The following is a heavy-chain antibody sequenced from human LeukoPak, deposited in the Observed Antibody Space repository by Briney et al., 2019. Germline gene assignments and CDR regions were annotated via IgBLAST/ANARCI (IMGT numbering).Heavy chain of an antibody. CDR3: ARGHGDYKFGMDV. Sequence: ASVTVSCTASGYTFISYYMHWVRQAPGQGLQWMGIINPSGGSTTYAQKFQGRVTMTRDTSTSTVYMDLSSLRSEDTAVYYCARGHGDYKFGMDVWGQGTTVTVSS. CDR2: INPSGGST. CDR1: GYTFISYY. D-gene: IGHD4-17*01. V-gene: IGHV1-46*01. J-gene: IGHJ6*02.